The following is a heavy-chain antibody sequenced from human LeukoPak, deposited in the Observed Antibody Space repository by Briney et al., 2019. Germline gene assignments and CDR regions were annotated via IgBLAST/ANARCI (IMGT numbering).Heavy chain of an antibody. D-gene: IGHD4-23*01. CDR2: ISGGGGGT. CDR3: AKRPNYGGNSGSYFDY. V-gene: IGHV3-23*01. Sequence: GGSLRLSCAASGFTFSSYAMSWVRQAPGKGLEWVSTISGGGGGTYYADSVEGRFTISRDNSKNTLYLQMNSLRAEDTAVYYCAKRPNYGGNSGSYFDYWGQGTLVTVSS. CDR1: GFTFSSYA. J-gene: IGHJ4*02.